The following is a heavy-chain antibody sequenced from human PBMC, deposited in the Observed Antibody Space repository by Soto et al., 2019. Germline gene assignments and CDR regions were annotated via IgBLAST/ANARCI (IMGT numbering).Heavy chain of an antibody. CDR2: INHSGST. CDR1: GASISSSSYY. Sequence: PSETLSLTYTVSGASISSSSYYWSWIRQPPGKGLEWIGEINHSGSTNYNPSLKSRVTISVDRSKNQFSLKLSSVTAADTAVYYCARVPDRWGPGTLVTVSS. J-gene: IGHJ5*02. CDR3: ARVPDR. V-gene: IGHV4-39*07. D-gene: IGHD2-2*01.